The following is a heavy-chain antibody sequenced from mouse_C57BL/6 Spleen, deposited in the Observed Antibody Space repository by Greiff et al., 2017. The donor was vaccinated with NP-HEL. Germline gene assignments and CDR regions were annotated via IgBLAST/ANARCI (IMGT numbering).Heavy chain of an antibody. CDR1: GYTFTDYY. D-gene: IGHD1-1*01. V-gene: IGHV1-26*01. CDR2: INPNNGGT. CDR3: ARYGFDY. Sequence: VQLQQSGPELVKPGASVKISCKASGYTFTDYYMNWVKQSHGKSLEWIGDINPNNGGTSYNQKFKGKATLTVDKSSSTAYMELRSLTSEDSVVYYCARYGFDYWGQGTTLTVSS. J-gene: IGHJ2*01.